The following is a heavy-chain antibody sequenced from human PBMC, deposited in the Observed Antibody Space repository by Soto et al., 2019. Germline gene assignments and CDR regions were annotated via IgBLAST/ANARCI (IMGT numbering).Heavy chain of an antibody. Sequence: GGSLRLSCAASGFTFSSYAMSWVRQAPGKGLEWVSAISGSGGSTYYADSVKGRFTISRDNSKNTLYLQMNSLRAEDTAVYYCAKDLPPVYDILTGYMDYWGQGTLVTVSS. V-gene: IGHV3-23*01. D-gene: IGHD3-9*01. CDR3: AKDLPPVYDILTGYMDY. CDR2: ISGSGGST. CDR1: GFTFSSYA. J-gene: IGHJ4*02.